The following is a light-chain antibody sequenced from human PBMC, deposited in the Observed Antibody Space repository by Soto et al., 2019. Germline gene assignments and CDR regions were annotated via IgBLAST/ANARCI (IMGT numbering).Light chain of an antibody. V-gene: IGLV2-8*01. CDR3: SSYAGSNNPWV. CDR2: EVT. J-gene: IGLJ3*02. Sequence: QSALTQPPSASGSPGQSVTISCTGTSSDVGAYNYVCWYQQHPGKAPKLIISEVTKRPSGVPDRFSGSKSGNTASLTVNGLXAXDXADYYCSSYAGSNNPWVFGGGTKVTVL. CDR1: SSDVGAYNY.